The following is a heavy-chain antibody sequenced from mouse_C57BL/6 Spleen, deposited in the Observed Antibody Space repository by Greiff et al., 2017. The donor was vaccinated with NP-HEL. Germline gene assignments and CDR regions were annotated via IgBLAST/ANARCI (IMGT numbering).Heavy chain of an antibody. CDR1: GYTFTNYW. Sequence: VKLVESGAELVRPGTSVKMSCKASGYTFTNYWIGWAKQRPGHGLEWIGDIYPGGGYTNYNEKFKGKATLTADKSSSTAYMQFSSLTSEDSAIYYCARGDGNHWYFDVWGTGTTVTVSS. V-gene: IGHV1-63*01. CDR2: IYPGGGYT. CDR3: ARGDGNHWYFDV. J-gene: IGHJ1*03. D-gene: IGHD2-1*01.